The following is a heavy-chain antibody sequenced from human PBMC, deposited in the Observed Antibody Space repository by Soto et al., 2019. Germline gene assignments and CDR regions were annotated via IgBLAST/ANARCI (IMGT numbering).Heavy chain of an antibody. D-gene: IGHD1-26*01. CDR3: AKPYRRGIYFGLSFDY. CDR2: ISFDGSNK. CDR1: GVTCSSYG. J-gene: IGHJ4*02. V-gene: IGHV3-30*18. Sequence: QVQLVESGGGVVPPGRSLRLSCAASGVTCSSYGMHWVRQAPGKGLEWVAVISFDGSNKYYADSVKGRFTISRDNSNNTLYLQVNSLRTEDTAVYYWAKPYRRGIYFGLSFDYWGQGALVTVSS.